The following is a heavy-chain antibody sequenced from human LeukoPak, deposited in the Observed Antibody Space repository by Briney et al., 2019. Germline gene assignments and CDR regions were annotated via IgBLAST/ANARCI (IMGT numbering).Heavy chain of an antibody. J-gene: IGHJ1*01. Sequence: PSQTLSLTCTVSGGSISSGSYYWSWIRQPAGKGLEWIGRIYTSGSTNYNPSLKSRVTISVDTSKNQFSLKLSSVTAADTAVYYCARGSADYYDILTGYWSGAAPPEAEYFQHWGQGTLVTVSS. CDR1: GGSISSGSYY. V-gene: IGHV4-61*02. D-gene: IGHD3-9*01. CDR3: ARGSADYYDILTGYWSGAAPPEAEYFQH. CDR2: IYTSGST.